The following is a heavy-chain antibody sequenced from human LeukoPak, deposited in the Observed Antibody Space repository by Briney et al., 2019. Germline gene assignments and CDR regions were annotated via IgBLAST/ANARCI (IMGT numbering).Heavy chain of an antibody. J-gene: IGHJ4*02. Sequence: GGSLRLSCAASGFTFSSYWMSWVRQAPGKGLEWVANIKQDGSEKYYVYTVKGRFTISRDNAKNSLYLQMNSLRAEDTAVYYCARDIGSSWYYFDYWGQGALVTVSS. V-gene: IGHV3-7*01. CDR3: ARDIGSSWYYFDY. CDR2: IKQDGSEK. CDR1: GFTFSSYW. D-gene: IGHD6-13*01.